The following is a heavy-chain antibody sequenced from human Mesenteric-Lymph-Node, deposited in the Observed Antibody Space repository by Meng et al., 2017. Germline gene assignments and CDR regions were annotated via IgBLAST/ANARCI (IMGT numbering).Heavy chain of an antibody. CDR2: IDWKDGK. CDR1: GFSLSTSGMC. CDR3: ARIVHNSGWYFFDY. V-gene: IGHV2-70*01. Sequence: SGPTLVKPTQTLTLTCTVSGFSLSTSGMCVSWIRQPPGKALEWLALIDWKDGKHYDTSLKTRVTISRDTAKNQVLLTMTNMDPVDTATYYCARIVHNSGWYFFDYWGQGTVVTVSS. D-gene: IGHD6-19*01. J-gene: IGHJ4*02.